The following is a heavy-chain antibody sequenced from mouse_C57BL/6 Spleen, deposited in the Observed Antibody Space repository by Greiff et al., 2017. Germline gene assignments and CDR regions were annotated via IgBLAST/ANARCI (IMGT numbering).Heavy chain of an antibody. CDR1: GFSLTSYG. D-gene: IGHD2-4*01. Sequence: VKLVESGPGLVQPSQSLSITCTVSGFSLTSYGVHWVRQSPGKGLEWLGVIWSGGSTDYNAAFISRLSISRDNSKSQVFFKMNSLQADDTAIYYCARNPYDYDGPYFDYWGQGTTLTVSS. CDR3: ARNPYDYDGPYFDY. J-gene: IGHJ2*01. V-gene: IGHV2-2*01. CDR2: IWSGGST.